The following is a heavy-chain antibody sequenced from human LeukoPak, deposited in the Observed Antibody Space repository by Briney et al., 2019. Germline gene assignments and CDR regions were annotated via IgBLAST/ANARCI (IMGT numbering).Heavy chain of an antibody. V-gene: IGHV5-51*01. Sequence: GEPLKISCKGSGYSFTNYWIGWVRQMPGKGLEWMGIIYPNASDTRYSPSFRGQVTISADKSITTAYLQWNSLKASDTAMYYCALSSGDYNSAGYFDYWGQGALVTVSS. J-gene: IGHJ4*02. CDR1: GYSFTNYW. CDR2: IYPNASDT. CDR3: ALSSGDYNSAGYFDY. D-gene: IGHD3-22*01.